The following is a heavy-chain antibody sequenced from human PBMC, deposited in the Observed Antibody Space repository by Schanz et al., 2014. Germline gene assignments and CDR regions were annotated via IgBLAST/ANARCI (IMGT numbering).Heavy chain of an antibody. CDR2: ISDSGTYT. J-gene: IGHJ4*02. CDR3: AKYRGYYRVSGSYRELEY. CDR1: GFTFSIYA. Sequence: EVHLVESGGGLIQPGGSLRLSCAASGFTFSIYAMHWVRQAPGKGLEWLSYISDSGTYTNYADSVKGRFTISRDNAKNSLYLQMNSLRPEDTAVYYCAKYRGYYRVSGSYRELEYWGQGTLVTVSS. V-gene: IGHV3-21*05. D-gene: IGHD3-10*01.